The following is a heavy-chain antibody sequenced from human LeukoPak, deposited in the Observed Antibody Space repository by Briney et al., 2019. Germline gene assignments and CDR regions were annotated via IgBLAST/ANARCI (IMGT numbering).Heavy chain of an antibody. Sequence: ASVKVSCKAPGYTFNNHYMYWVRQAPGQGLEWMGVINPSGGSTSYAQKFQGRVTMTRDTSTRTVYMEVNSLRSEDTAVYYCARQGTYSSAIGMGYWGQGTLVTVSS. V-gene: IGHV1-46*02. CDR2: INPSGGST. D-gene: IGHD6-19*01. CDR1: GYTFNNHY. J-gene: IGHJ4*02. CDR3: ARQGTYSSAIGMGY.